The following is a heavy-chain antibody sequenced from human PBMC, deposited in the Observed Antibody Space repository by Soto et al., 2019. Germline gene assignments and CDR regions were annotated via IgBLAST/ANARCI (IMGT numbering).Heavy chain of an antibody. J-gene: IGHJ4*02. CDR3: ARSIVAARPYYFDY. Sequence: ASVKVSCKASGYTFTGYYMHWVRQAPGQGLEWMGWINPNSGGTNYAQKFQGRVTMTRDTSISTAYMELSRLRSDDTAVYYCARSIVAARPYYFDYWGQGTLVTASS. D-gene: IGHD6-6*01. CDR2: INPNSGGT. CDR1: GYTFTGYY. V-gene: IGHV1-2*02.